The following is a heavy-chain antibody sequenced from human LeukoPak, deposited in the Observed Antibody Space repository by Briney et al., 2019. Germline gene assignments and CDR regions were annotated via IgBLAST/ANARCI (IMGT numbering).Heavy chain of an antibody. CDR2: IYYSGST. V-gene: IGHV4-39*07. D-gene: IGHD3-10*01. Sequence: SETLSLTCTVSGGSISSSSYYWGWIRQPPGKGLEWIGSIYYSGSTYYNPSLKSRVTISVDTSKNQFSLKLSSVTAADTAVYYCARGGWGSRGRRGVHFDYWGQGTLVTVSS. CDR3: ARGGWGSRGRRGVHFDY. CDR1: GGSISSSSYY. J-gene: IGHJ4*02.